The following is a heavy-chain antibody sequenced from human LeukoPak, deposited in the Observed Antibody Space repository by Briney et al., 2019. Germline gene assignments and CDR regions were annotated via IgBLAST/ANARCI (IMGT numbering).Heavy chain of an antibody. D-gene: IGHD1-1*01. Sequence: ASVKVSCKASGYTFTGYYMHWVRQAPGQGLEWMGRINPNSGGTNYAQKLQGRVTMTRDTSISTAYMELSRLRSDDTAVYYCARVLATGTTHRLIPDYWGQGTLVTVSS. V-gene: IGHV1-2*06. CDR2: INPNSGGT. J-gene: IGHJ4*02. CDR3: ARVLATGTTHRLIPDY. CDR1: GYTFTGYY.